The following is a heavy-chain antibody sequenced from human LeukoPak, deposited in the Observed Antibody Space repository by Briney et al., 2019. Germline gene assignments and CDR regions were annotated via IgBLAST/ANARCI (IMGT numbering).Heavy chain of an antibody. V-gene: IGHV1-8*01. J-gene: IGHJ4*02. CDR2: MNPNSGNT. CDR1: GYTFTSYD. Sequence: ASVKVSCKASGYTFTSYDINWVRQATGQGLEWMGWMNPNSGNTGYAQKFQGRVTMTRNTSISTAYMELSSLRAEDTAVYYCAKDVASGWYPSVRAAVDYWGQGTLVTVSS. CDR3: AKDVASGWYPSVRAAVDY. D-gene: IGHD6-19*01.